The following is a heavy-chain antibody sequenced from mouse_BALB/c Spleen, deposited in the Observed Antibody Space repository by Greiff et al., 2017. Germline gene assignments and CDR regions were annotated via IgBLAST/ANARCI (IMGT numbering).Heavy chain of an antibody. CDR3: ASVITTAWFAY. CDR2: IRNKANGYTT. Sequence: EVKLVESGGGLVQPGGSLRLSCATSGFTFTDYYMSWVRQPPGKALEWLGFIRNKANGYTTEYSASVKGRFTISRDNSQSILYLQMNTLRAEDSATYYCASVITTAWFAYWGQGTLVTVSA. D-gene: IGHD2-4*01. CDR1: GFTFTDYY. J-gene: IGHJ3*01. V-gene: IGHV7-3*02.